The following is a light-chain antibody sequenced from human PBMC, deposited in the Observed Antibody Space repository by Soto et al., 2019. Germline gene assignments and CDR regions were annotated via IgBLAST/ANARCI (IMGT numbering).Light chain of an antibody. J-gene: IGKJ1*01. CDR3: QQYGSSPWT. Sequence: EIVLTQSPGTLSLSPGERATLSCRASQSVSSSYLAWYQQKPGQAPRLLIYCASSRATGIPDRFSGSGSGTDFTLTISRLEPEDFAMYYCQQYGSSPWTFGQGTKVEIK. CDR2: CAS. CDR1: QSVSSSY. V-gene: IGKV3-20*01.